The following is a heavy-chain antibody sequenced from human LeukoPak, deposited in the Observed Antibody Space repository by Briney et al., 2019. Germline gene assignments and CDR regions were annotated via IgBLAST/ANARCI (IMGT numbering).Heavy chain of an antibody. J-gene: IGHJ5*02. D-gene: IGHD2-2*01. CDR1: GFTFSSYW. V-gene: IGHV3-7*01. CDR2: IKQDGSEK. CDR3: ARGLYCSSTSCYGKGWFDP. Sequence: GGSLRLSCAASGFTFSSYWMSWVRQAPGKGLEWVANIKQDGSEKYYVDSVKGRFTISRDNAKNSLYLQMNSLRAEDTAVYYCARGLYCSSTSCYGKGWFDPWGQGTLVTVSS.